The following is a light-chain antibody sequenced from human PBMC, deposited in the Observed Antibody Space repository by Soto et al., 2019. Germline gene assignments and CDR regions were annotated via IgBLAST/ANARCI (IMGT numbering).Light chain of an antibody. CDR1: QRVSSH. V-gene: IGKV3-15*01. CDR3: HQYNNWPWT. Sequence: ETVMTQSPFTLSVSPPDTATLSYMASQRVSSHLAWYQQRPGQAPRLLIYAASTRATGVPVGFSGSGSETEFTLTIRSLQSEDSTLYYCHQYNNWPWTFGQGTKVDI. CDR2: AAS. J-gene: IGKJ1*01.